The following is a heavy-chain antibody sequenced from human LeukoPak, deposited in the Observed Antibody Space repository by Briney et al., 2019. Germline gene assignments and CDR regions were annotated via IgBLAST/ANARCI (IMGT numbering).Heavy chain of an antibody. CDR1: GFTFTSYG. D-gene: IGHD2-8*01. CDR2: ISTYNGNT. Sequence: VASLKLSCTASGFTFTSYGISWVRQAPGQGLEWMGWISTYNGNTYYAQKLQGRVTMTTDTSTSTAYMELRSLRSDDTAVYYCARDAGDIVLMVYASADYYYYGMDVWGQGTTVTVSS. CDR3: ARDAGDIVLMVYASADYYYYGMDV. V-gene: IGHV1-18*01. J-gene: IGHJ6*02.